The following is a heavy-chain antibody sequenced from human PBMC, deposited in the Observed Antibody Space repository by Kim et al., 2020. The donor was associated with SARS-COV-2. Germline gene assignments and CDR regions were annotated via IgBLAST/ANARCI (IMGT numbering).Heavy chain of an antibody. V-gene: IGHV3-9*01. Sequence: GGSLRLSCAVSGFIFDDYAMHWVRQVPGKGLEWVSGISWNSGSIGYAASVKGRFTISRDNAKNSLYLQMNSLRTEDTALYYCAKDIFSRNYIWGSYRYDSCGQGTLVTVSS. D-gene: IGHD3-16*02. J-gene: IGHJ4*02. CDR3: AKDIFSRNYIWGSYRYDS. CDR2: ISWNSGSI. CDR1: GFIFDDYA.